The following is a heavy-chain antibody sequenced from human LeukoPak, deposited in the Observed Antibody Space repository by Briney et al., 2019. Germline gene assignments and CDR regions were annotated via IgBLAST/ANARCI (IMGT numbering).Heavy chain of an antibody. V-gene: IGHV4-61*02. D-gene: IGHD6-6*01. J-gene: IGHJ3*02. CDR2: IYTSGST. Sequence: SETLSLTCTVSGGSISSGSYYGSWIRQPAGKGLEWIGRIYTSGSTNYNPSLKSRVTISVDTSKNQFSLKLSSVTAADTAVYYCARSQYSSSDDAFDIWGQGTMVTVSS. CDR1: GGSISSGSYY. CDR3: ARSQYSSSDDAFDI.